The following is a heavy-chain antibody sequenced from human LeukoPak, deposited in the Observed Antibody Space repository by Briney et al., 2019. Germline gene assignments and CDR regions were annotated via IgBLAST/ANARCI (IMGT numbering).Heavy chain of an antibody. CDR3: AGDAATSMGMHHY. D-gene: IGHD2-8*01. CDR1: GFTLRRYS. Sequence: GGSLRLSCASPGFTLRRYSMNWVRQAPGKGLEWVAIIWSDGSTKYYVDSVKGRFTISRDNSKSTLYLQMNSLRAEDTAVYYCAGDAATSMGMHHYWGQGTVVTVSS. CDR2: IWSDGSTK. V-gene: IGHV3-33*08. J-gene: IGHJ4*02.